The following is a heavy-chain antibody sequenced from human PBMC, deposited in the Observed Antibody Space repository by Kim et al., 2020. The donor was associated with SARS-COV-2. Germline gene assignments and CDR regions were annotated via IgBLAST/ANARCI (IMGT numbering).Heavy chain of an antibody. CDR3: AKETTVALGH. J-gene: IGHJ4*02. Sequence: GGSLRLSCAASGFIVSDTNVTWVRQAPGKGLEWVSILFGNGSTFYADSVTGRFTISRDISKNTLFLHMNGLRSEDTAVYYCAKETTVALGHWGQGTLVTVSS. CDR2: LFGNGST. D-gene: IGHD4-4*01. CDR1: GFIVSDTN. V-gene: IGHV3-66*03.